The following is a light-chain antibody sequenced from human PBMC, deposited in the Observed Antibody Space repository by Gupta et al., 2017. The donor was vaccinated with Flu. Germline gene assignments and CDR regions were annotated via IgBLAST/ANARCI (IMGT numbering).Light chain of an antibody. CDR3: QAHDSATDFVV. J-gene: IGLJ2*01. V-gene: IGLV3-1*01. CDR1: KLGGNY. Sequence: GRTTTITATGEKLGGNYVCWYQQQAGQSPLLLCDKDSRRHSAIPERFSASNSGTTATVTTIGTQERDAADYFCQAHDSATDFVVFGGGTKLTVL. CDR2: KDS.